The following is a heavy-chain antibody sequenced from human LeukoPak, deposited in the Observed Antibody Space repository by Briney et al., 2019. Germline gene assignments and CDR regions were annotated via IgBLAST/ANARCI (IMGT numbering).Heavy chain of an antibody. CDR3: ARQYISGQWYFDY. Sequence: VQPGRSLRLSCAASGFTFSSHALHWVRQAPGKGLEWVAVISSDGSYKYYADSVKGRFTISRDNSKNTLYLQMNSLIPEDTAVYYCARQYISGQWYFDYWGQGTLVTVSS. CDR1: GFTFSSHA. V-gene: IGHV3-30*04. D-gene: IGHD5-18*01. J-gene: IGHJ4*02. CDR2: ISSDGSYK.